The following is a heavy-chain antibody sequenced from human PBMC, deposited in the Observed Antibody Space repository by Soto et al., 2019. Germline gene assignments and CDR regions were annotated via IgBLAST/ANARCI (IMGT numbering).Heavy chain of an antibody. Sequence: GESLKISCAASGFTFSNAWMSWVRQAPGKGLEWVGRIKSKTDGGTTDYAAPVKGRFTISRDDSKNTLYLQMNSLQTEDTAVYYCTTGTYSSGWYDYWGQGTLVTVSS. D-gene: IGHD6-19*01. V-gene: IGHV3-15*01. CDR2: IKSKTDGGTT. CDR3: TTGTYSSGWYDY. CDR1: GFTFSNAW. J-gene: IGHJ4*02.